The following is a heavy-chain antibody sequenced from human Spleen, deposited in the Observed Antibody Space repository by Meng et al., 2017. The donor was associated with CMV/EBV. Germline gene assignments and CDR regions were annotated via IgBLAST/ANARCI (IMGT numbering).Heavy chain of an antibody. CDR3: ARNLPAALGSFDI. CDR1: GFTFSSYA. J-gene: IGHJ3*02. CDR2: IKQDGSEK. Sequence: GESLKISCAASGFTFSSYAMHWVRQAPGKGLEWVANIKQDGSEKYYVDSVKGRFTISRDNAKNSLYLQMNSLRAEDTAVYYCARNLPAALGSFDIWGQGTMVTVSS. D-gene: IGHD2-2*01. V-gene: IGHV3-7*01.